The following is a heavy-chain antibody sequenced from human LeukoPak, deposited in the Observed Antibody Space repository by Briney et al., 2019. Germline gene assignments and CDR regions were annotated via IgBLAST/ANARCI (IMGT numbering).Heavy chain of an antibody. CDR3: ARRGGDFVLDY. Sequence: PSETLSRTCTVSGGSITSYHWTWIRQPPGKGLEWIGHIYYSGSTNYNPSLKSRVTISVDTSKNQFSLKVSSVTAADTAVYYCARRGGDFVLDYWAQGTLVTVSS. D-gene: IGHD2-21*02. V-gene: IGHV4-59*08. CDR1: GGSITSYH. CDR2: IYYSGST. J-gene: IGHJ4*02.